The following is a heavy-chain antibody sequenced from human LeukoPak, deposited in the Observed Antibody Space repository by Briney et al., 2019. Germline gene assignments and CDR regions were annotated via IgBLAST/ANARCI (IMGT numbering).Heavy chain of an antibody. V-gene: IGHV4-59*01. Sequence: IGYIYYSGSTNYNPSLKSRVTISVDTSKNQFSLKLSSVTAADTAVYYCATSSTSDAFDIWGQGTMVTVSS. CDR2: IYYSGST. J-gene: IGHJ3*02. D-gene: IGHD2-2*01. CDR3: ATSSTSDAFDI.